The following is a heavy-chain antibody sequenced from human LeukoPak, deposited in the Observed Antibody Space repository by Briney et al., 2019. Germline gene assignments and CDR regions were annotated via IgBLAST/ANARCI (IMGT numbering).Heavy chain of an antibody. Sequence: WVRQHPGKGLEWIGYIYYSGSTYYNPSLKSRVTISVDTSKNQFSLKLSSVTAADTAVYYCARSGGGVGFDYWGQGTLVTVSS. CDR2: IYYSGST. J-gene: IGHJ4*02. CDR3: ARSGGGVGFDY. D-gene: IGHD2-15*01. V-gene: IGHV4-31*02.